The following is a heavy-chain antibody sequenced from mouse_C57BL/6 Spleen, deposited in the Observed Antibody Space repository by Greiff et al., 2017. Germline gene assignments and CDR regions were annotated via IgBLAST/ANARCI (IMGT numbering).Heavy chain of an antibody. J-gene: IGHJ3*01. V-gene: IGHV1-69*01. CDR1: GYTFTSYW. CDR3: ARPTTVRGFAY. CDR2: IDPSDSYT. D-gene: IGHD1-1*01. Sequence: QVQLQQSGAELVMPGASVKLSCKASGYTFTSYWMHWVKQRPGQGLEWIGEIDPSDSYTNYNQKFKGKSTLTVDKSSSTAYMQLSSLTSEDSAVYYCARPTTVRGFAYWGQGTLVTVSA.